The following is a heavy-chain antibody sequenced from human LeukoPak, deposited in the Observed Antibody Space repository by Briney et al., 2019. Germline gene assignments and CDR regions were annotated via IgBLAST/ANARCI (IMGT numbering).Heavy chain of an antibody. V-gene: IGHV4-34*01. CDR1: GGSFSEYY. D-gene: IGHD1-26*01. CDR2: INHSGST. J-gene: IGHJ5*02. CDR3: ARSLFGIVGARQPPWFDP. Sequence: PSETLSLTCDVYGGSFSEYYWTWIRQPPGKGLEWIGEINHSGSTNYNPSLKSRVTISVDTSKNRFSLKLSSVTAADTAVYYCARSLFGIVGARQPPWFDPWGQGTLVTVSS.